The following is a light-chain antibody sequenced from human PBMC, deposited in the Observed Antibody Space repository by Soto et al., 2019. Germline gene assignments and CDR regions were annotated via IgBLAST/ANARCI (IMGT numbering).Light chain of an antibody. Sequence: QSVLTQPPSASGTPGQRVTISCSGSSSNIGSNTVNWYQQLPGTAPKLLIYSNNQRPSGVPDRFSGSKSGTSASLAISGRQSEDEADYYCAAWDDSLNVLFGGGTKLTVL. CDR3: AAWDDSLNVL. V-gene: IGLV1-44*01. J-gene: IGLJ2*01. CDR2: SNN. CDR1: SSNIGSNT.